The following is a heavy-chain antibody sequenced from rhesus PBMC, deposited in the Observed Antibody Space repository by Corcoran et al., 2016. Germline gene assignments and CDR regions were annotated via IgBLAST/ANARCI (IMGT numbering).Heavy chain of an antibody. Sequence: EFQLVQSGAGVTKPGAAAKITCRAPGYTSTDYYLHLLRPPPGNGVEWMGRVDPEDGETDYAQKFKDRVTITGETSTDTAYMELSSLRSEETAVYYCATGEYSKGYSLDSWGQGVVVTVSS. D-gene: IGHD4-23*01. CDR3: ATGEYSKGYSLDS. CDR2: VDPEDGET. V-gene: IGHV1-111*01. CDR1: GYTSTDYY. J-gene: IGHJ6*01.